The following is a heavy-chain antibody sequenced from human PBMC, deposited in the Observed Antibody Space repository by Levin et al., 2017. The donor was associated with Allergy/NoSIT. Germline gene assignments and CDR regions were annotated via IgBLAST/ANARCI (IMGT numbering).Heavy chain of an antibody. CDR3: ANSYGDYDTGN. Sequence: QAGGSLRLSCAASGFTFSSYAMSWVRQAPGKGLEWVSAISGSGGSTYYADSVKGRFTISRDNSKNTLYLQMNSLRAEDTAVYYCANSYGDYDTGNWGQGTLVTVSS. CDR1: GFTFSSYA. J-gene: IGHJ4*02. V-gene: IGHV3-23*01. CDR2: ISGSGGST. D-gene: IGHD4-17*01.